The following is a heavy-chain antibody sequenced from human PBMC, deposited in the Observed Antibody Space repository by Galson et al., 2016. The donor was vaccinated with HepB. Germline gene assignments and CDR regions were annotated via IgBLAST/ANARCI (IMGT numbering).Heavy chain of an antibody. CDR1: GFSFSGSW. V-gene: IGHV3-7*02. CDR3: VAALAGPQGA. D-gene: IGHD6-13*01. Sequence: SLRLSCAASGFSFSGSWMSWVRQAPGKGLEWVANIKHDGSEEYYVDSVKGRFTISRDNAKNSVDLQMNSLRAEDTALYYCVAALAGPQGAWGQGARVTGSS. CDR2: IKHDGSEE. J-gene: IGHJ5*02.